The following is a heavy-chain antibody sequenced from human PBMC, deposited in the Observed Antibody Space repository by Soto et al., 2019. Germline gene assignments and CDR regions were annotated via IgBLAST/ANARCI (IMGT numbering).Heavy chain of an antibody. Sequence: PGGSLRLSCAASGFTFSGYWMSWVHQPPGKGLQLVANIKPDGSEKYYVDSVKGRFTISRDNAKTSLYLQMNTLRAEDTAVYYCARGGITTFTYWGQGTPVTVSS. V-gene: IGHV3-7*01. J-gene: IGHJ4*02. CDR2: IKPDGSEK. D-gene: IGHD5-12*01. CDR3: ARGGITTFTY. CDR1: GFTFSGYW.